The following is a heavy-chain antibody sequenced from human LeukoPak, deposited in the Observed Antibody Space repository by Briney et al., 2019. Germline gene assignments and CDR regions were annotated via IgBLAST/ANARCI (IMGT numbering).Heavy chain of an antibody. V-gene: IGHV5-51*01. CDR2: IYPGDSDT. J-gene: IGHJ6*02. Sequence: GESLKISCKGSGYSFTSYWIGWVRQMPGKGLEWMGIIYPGDSDTRYSPSFQGQVTISADKSISTAYLQWSSLKASDTAMYYCARPRYDISTGTYYGMDVWGQGTTVTVSS. D-gene: IGHD3-9*01. CDR3: ARPRYDISTGTYYGMDV. CDR1: GYSFTSYW.